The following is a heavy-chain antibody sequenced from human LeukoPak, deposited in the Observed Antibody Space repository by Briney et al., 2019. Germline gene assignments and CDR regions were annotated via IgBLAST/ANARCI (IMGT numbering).Heavy chain of an antibody. CDR2: MYYRGSS. V-gene: IGHV4-61*01. Sequence: SGTLSLTCTVPGWSVTSASYYWSSGRQSPGKRLEWIGCMYYRGSSNYNPSLKSRVTILVDTSKSQFSLKLSSVTAADTAVYYCARGGIQLPDYWGQGILVTVSS. J-gene: IGHJ4*02. D-gene: IGHD5-18*01. CDR1: GWSVTSASYY. CDR3: ARGGIQLPDY.